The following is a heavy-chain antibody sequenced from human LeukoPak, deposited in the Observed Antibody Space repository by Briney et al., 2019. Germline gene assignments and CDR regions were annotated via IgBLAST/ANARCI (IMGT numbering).Heavy chain of an antibody. Sequence: GGSLRLSCAASGFKFNTHNLNWVRQAPGKGLEWVPSISSGSKYILYADSVKGRFTVSRDNAKSSVYLQMNSLRAEDTAVYYCARVRAGLQAFDTWGQGTLVTVSS. V-gene: IGHV3-21*06. CDR1: GFKFNTHN. CDR2: ISSGSKYI. J-gene: IGHJ5*02. D-gene: IGHD4-11*01. CDR3: ARVRAGLQAFDT.